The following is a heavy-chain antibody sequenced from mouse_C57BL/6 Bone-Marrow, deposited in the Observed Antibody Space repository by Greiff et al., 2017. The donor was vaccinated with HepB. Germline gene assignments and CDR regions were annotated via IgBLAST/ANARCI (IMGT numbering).Heavy chain of an antibody. CDR1: GFSFTSYA. V-gene: IGHV2-9-1*01. Sequence: VMLVESGPGLVAPSQSLSITCTVSGFSFTSYAISWVRQPPGKGLEWLGVIWTGGGTNYNSALKSRLSISKDNSKSQVFLKMNSLQTDDTARYYCARKRLYYGYCYAMDYWGQGTSVTVSS. CDR3: ARKRLYYGYCYAMDY. J-gene: IGHJ4*01. D-gene: IGHD2-2*01. CDR2: IWTGGGT.